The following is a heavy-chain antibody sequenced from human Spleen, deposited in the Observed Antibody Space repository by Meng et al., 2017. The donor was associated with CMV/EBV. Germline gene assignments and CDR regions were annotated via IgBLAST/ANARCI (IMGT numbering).Heavy chain of an antibody. Sequence: SVKVSCKASGYTFTSYDINWVRQATGQGLEWMGGIIPIFGTANYAQKFQGRVTITTDESTSTAYMELSSLRSEDTAVYYCARGDIVVVPAAMAGYGMDVWGQGTTVTVSS. V-gene: IGHV1-69*05. CDR3: ARGDIVVVPAAMAGYGMDV. D-gene: IGHD2-2*01. CDR1: GYTFTSYD. CDR2: IIPIFGTA. J-gene: IGHJ6*02.